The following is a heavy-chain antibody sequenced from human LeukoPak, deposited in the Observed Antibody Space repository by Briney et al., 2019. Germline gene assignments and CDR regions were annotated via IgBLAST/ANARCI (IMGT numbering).Heavy chain of an antibody. D-gene: IGHD3-9*01. CDR3: ASSRYFDWLLGSYYFDC. V-gene: IGHV3-7*01. Sequence: GGTQRLSCAASGFSFSNYGMNWVRQAPGKGLEWVANIKQDGSEKYYVDSVKGRFTISRDNAKNSLYLQMNSLRAEDTAVYYCASSRYFDWLLGSYYFDCWGQGTLVTVSS. J-gene: IGHJ4*02. CDR1: GFSFSNYG. CDR2: IKQDGSEK.